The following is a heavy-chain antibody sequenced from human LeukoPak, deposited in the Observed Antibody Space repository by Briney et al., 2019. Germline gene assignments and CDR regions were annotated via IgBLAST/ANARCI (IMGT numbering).Heavy chain of an antibody. Sequence: SETLSLTCTVSGGSISSYYWSWIRQPPGKGLEWIGYIYYSGSTNYNPSLKSRVTISVDTSKNQFSLKLSSVTAADTAVYYCASVGTYSRWSMDVWGQGTTVTVSS. J-gene: IGHJ6*02. CDR2: IYYSGST. CDR1: GGSISSYY. V-gene: IGHV4-59*08. D-gene: IGHD1-26*01. CDR3: ASVGTYSRWSMDV.